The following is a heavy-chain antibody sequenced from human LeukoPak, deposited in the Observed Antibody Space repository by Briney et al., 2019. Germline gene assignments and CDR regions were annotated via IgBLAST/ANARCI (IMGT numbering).Heavy chain of an antibody. D-gene: IGHD2-15*01. CDR3: AGGRPRGYCSGGSCYHNFDY. Sequence: GASVKVSCKASGYTFTSYDINWVRQATGQGLEWMGWMNPNSGNTGYAQKLQGRVTITADKSTSTAYMEVSSLRSEDTAVYYCAGGRPRGYCSGGSCYHNFDYWGQGTLVTVSS. J-gene: IGHJ4*02. CDR1: GYTFTSYD. CDR2: MNPNSGNT. V-gene: IGHV1-8*01.